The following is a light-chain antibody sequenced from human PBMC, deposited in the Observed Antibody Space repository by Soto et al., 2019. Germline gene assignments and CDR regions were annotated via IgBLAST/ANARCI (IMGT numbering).Light chain of an antibody. Sequence: EIVLTQSPATLSLSPGERATLSCRASQSIGYYLAWYQEKPGQAPRLLIYDASNRATGIPARFSGSGSGTDFTLTISSLEPEEFAVYYCQQRSNWPRTVGQGTKVDIK. CDR1: QSIGYY. CDR3: QQRSNWPRT. CDR2: DAS. J-gene: IGKJ1*01. V-gene: IGKV3-11*01.